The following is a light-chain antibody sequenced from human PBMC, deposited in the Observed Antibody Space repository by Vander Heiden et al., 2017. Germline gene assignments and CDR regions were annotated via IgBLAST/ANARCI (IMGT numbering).Light chain of an antibody. CDR2: EVN. V-gene: IGLV2-8*01. CDR1: SSDIGAYNY. CDR3: SSFAGSRV. J-gene: IGLJ3*02. Sequence: QSALTQPPSASGSPGQSVTISCTGTSSDIGAYNYVSWYQQYAGKAPKLMIYEVNKRPSGVPDRFSGSKFGNTAYLTVSGRQAEDEADYYCSSFAGSRVFGGGTKLTVL.